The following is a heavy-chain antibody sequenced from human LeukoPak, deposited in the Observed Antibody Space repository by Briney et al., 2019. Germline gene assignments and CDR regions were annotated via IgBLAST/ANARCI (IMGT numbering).Heavy chain of an antibody. CDR1: GYTFTGHY. CDR2: VNPNSGGT. Sequence: ASLKVSCKPSGYTFTGHYIHWVRQAPGEGLEWMGWVNPNSGGTNYAQKFQGRVTMTRDTSISTAYMELSRLRSDDTAVYYCARGEGYSSSSGFDYWGQGTLVTVSS. J-gene: IGHJ4*02. V-gene: IGHV1-2*02. CDR3: ARGEGYSSSSGFDY. D-gene: IGHD6-6*01.